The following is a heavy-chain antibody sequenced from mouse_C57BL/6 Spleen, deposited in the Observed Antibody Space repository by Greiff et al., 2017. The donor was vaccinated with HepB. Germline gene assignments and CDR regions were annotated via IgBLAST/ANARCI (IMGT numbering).Heavy chain of an antibody. CDR1: GFTFSSYA. J-gene: IGHJ3*01. CDR3: TREGYYYGSSSGAY. Sequence: DVQLVESGEGLVKPGGSLKLSCAASGFTFSSYAMSWVRQTPEKRLEWVAYISSGGDYIYYADTVKGRFTISRDNARNTLYLQMSSLKSEDTAMYYCTREGYYYGSSSGAYWGQGTLVTVSA. CDR2: ISSGGDYI. V-gene: IGHV5-9-1*02. D-gene: IGHD1-1*01.